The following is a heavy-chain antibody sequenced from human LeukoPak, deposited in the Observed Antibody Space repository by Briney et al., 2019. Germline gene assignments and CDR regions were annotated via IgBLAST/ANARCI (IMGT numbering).Heavy chain of an antibody. J-gene: IGHJ4*02. CDR3: ASGLGDSSGYDPFDY. V-gene: IGHV3-66*01. D-gene: IGHD3-22*01. Sequence: GGSLRLSCAASGFTVSSNYMSWVRQAPGKGLEWVSVIYSGGSTYYADSVKGRFTISRDNSKNTLYLQMNSLRAEDTAVYYCASGLGDSSGYDPFDYWAREPWSPSPQ. CDR2: IYSGGST. CDR1: GFTVSSNY.